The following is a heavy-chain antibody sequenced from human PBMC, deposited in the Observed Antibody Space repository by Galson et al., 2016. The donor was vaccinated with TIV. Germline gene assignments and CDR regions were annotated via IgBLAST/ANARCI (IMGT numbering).Heavy chain of an antibody. D-gene: IGHD7-27*01. CDR3: ARVNWARAFDY. CDR1: GYIFINYY. Sequence: SVKVSCKASGYIFINYYIHWVRQAPGQGLEWLGWFNPDSGATQYAQKFQGRVTMTRDTSISTAYMELRRLISDDPAVYYCARVNWARAFDYWGQGTQVTVSS. V-gene: IGHV1-2*02. J-gene: IGHJ4*02. CDR2: FNPDSGAT.